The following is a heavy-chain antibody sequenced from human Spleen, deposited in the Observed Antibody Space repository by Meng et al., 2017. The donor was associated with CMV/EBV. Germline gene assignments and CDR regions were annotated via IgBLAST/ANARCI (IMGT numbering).Heavy chain of an antibody. CDR3: AREPLTVRGVIRD. CDR2: INHSGST. CDR1: GGSVSGFY. J-gene: IGHJ4*02. V-gene: IGHV4-34*01. D-gene: IGHD3-10*01. Sequence: SQTLSLTCAVYGGSVSGFYWSWIRQPPGKRLEWIGEINHSGSTNYNPSLKSRVTMSVDTSTIQFSLKLSSVTAADTAVYYCAREPLTVRGVIRDWGQGTLVTVSS.